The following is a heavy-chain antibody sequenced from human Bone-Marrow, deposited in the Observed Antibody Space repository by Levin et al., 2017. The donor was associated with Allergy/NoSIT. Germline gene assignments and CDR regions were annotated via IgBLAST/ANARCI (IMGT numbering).Heavy chain of an antibody. CDR1: EYNFGAFW. CDR2: IYPRDSDA. J-gene: IGHJ4*02. V-gene: IGHV5-51*01. Sequence: PGGSLRLSCKGLEYNFGAFWIGWVRHLPGRGLEWMGIIYPRDSDARYAPSFQGQVIMSVDRSISTAYLEWNSLRTSDTAMYYCARGDYGGNYDGYTFYFDYWGQGTLVAVSS. CDR3: ARGDYGGNYDGYTFYFDY. D-gene: IGHD3-16*01.